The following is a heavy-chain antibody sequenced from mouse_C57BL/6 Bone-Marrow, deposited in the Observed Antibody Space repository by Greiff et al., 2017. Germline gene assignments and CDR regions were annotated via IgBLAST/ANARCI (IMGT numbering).Heavy chain of an antibody. CDR2: IDPSDSYT. J-gene: IGHJ1*03. CDR1: GYTFTSYW. CDR3: NLLYGSSFWYFDG. D-gene: IGHD1-1*01. V-gene: IGHV1-50*01. Sequence: QVQLQQPGAELVKPGASVKLSCKASGYTFTSYWMQWVKQRPGQGLEWIGEIDPSDSYTNYNQKFKGKATLTVDTSSSPAYMQLSSLTAEDSAVYSCNLLYGSSFWYFDGWGTGTTVTVSA.